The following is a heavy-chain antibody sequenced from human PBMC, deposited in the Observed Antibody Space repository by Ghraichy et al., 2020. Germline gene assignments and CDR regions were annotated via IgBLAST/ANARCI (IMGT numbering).Heavy chain of an antibody. CDR1: GFTFSSYS. J-gene: IGHJ4*02. CDR3: ARDYYGSGSYLTYFDY. Sequence: GGSLRLSCAASGFTFSSYSMNWVRQAPGKGLEWVSYISSSSSTIYYADSVKGRFTISRDNAKNSLYLQMNSLRAEDTAVYYCARDYYGSGSYLTYFDYWGQGTLVTVSS. CDR2: ISSSSSTI. V-gene: IGHV3-48*04. D-gene: IGHD3-10*01.